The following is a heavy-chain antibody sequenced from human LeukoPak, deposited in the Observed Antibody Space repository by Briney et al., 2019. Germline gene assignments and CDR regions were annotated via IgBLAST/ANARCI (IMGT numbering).Heavy chain of an antibody. CDR2: ISAYNGNT. J-gene: IGHJ4*02. Sequence: AASVKVSCKASGYTSTSYGISWVRQAPGQGLEWMGWISAYNGNTNYAQKLQGRVTMTTDTSTSTAYMELRSLRSDDTAVYYCATSPNYYDSSGLFDYWGQGTLVTVSS. V-gene: IGHV1-18*01. CDR1: GYTSTSYG. D-gene: IGHD3-22*01. CDR3: ATSPNYYDSSGLFDY.